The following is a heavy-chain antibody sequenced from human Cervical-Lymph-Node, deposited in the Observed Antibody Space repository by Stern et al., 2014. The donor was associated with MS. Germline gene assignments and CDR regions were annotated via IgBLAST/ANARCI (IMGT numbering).Heavy chain of an antibody. CDR1: GNTLTNYG. CDR2: SSGYNGKT. J-gene: IGHJ1*01. CDR3: ARGRGMYPSADYLQH. Sequence: VQRVQSGAEVKKPGASMKVSCEATGNTLTNYGITWVRQAHGQGLEWMGWSSGYNGKTNLAQKFQDRVTMTTDTSTSTAYMEMRSLRSDDTAVYYCARGRGMYPSADYLQHWGQGTLVTVSS. V-gene: IGHV1-18*04. D-gene: IGHD3-16*01.